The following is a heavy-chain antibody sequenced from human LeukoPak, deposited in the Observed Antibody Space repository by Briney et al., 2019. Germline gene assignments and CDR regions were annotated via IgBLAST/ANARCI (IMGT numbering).Heavy chain of an antibody. CDR1: GFTFSNYW. V-gene: IGHV3-48*04. J-gene: IGHJ4*02. CDR2: IGSAGNTI. D-gene: IGHD2-15*01. CDR3: TRPFYCSGGACYSGLGY. Sequence: GGSLRLSCAASGFTFSNYWMHWVRQAPGKGLEWVSYIGSAGNTIYYADSVKGRFTVSRDNAKNSLYLQMNSLRAEDTAVYYCTRPFYCSGGACYSGLGYWGQGTLVTVSS.